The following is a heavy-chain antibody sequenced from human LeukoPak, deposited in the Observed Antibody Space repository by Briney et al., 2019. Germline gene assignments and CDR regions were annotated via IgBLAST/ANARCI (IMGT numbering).Heavy chain of an antibody. CDR2: ISSSSSYI. J-gene: IGHJ3*02. Sequence: GGSLRLSCAASGFTFSSYSMNWVRQAPGKGLEWVSSISSSSSYIYYADSVKGRFTISRDNAKNSLYLQMNSLRAEDTAVYYCARGWNTTPRSGFDIWGLGTMVTVSS. CDR1: GFTFSSYS. CDR3: ARGWNTTPRSGFDI. D-gene: IGHD1/OR15-1a*01. V-gene: IGHV3-21*01.